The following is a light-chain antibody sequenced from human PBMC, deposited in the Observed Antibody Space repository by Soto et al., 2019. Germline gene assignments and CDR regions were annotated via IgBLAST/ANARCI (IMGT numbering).Light chain of an antibody. CDR1: SSNIGAGYD. V-gene: IGLV1-40*01. Sequence: QSVLTQPPSVSGAPGQRVTISCTGSSSNIGAGYDVNWYHQLPGTAPRLLIYRNSNRPSGVPDRFSGSKSGTSASLAITGLQAEDEAHYYCQSYDSSLSGSWVFGGGTKLIVL. J-gene: IGLJ3*02. CDR2: RNS. CDR3: QSYDSSLSGSWV.